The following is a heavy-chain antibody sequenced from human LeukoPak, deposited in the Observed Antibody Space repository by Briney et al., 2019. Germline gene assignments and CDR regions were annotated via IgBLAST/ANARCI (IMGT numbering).Heavy chain of an antibody. CDR3: ARDLGARILDY. CDR2: IYYSGST. D-gene: IGHD1-26*01. V-gene: IGHV4-59*01. Sequence: SETLSLTCTVSGGSISSYYWSWIRQPPGKGLEWIGYIYYSGSTNYNPSLKSRVTISVDTSKNQFSLKLSSATAADTAVYYCARDLGARILDYWGQGTLVTVSS. CDR1: GGSISSYY. J-gene: IGHJ4*02.